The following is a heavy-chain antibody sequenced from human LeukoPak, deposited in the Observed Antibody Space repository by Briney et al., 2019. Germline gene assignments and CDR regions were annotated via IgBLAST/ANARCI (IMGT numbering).Heavy chain of an antibody. D-gene: IGHD6-19*01. Sequence: ASVKVSCKASGYTFTGYYMHWVRQAPGQGLEWMGWINPNSGGTNYAQKFQGWVTMTRDTSISTAYMELSRLRSDDTAVYYCARDRPLGEQWLPTVDYWGQGTLVTVSS. CDR1: GYTFTGYY. J-gene: IGHJ4*02. CDR2: INPNSGGT. V-gene: IGHV1-2*04. CDR3: ARDRPLGEQWLPTVDY.